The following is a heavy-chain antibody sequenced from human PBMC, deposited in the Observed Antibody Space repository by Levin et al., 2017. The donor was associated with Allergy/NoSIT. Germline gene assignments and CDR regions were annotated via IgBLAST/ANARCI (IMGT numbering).Heavy chain of an antibody. CDR2: ASIDGSRT. CDR1: GFTFSSYW. Sequence: SCAASGFTFSSYWMHWVRQAPGKGLVWVSHASIDGSRTTYAASVKGRFTISRDNAKNTLYLQVNSLRAEDTAVYYCVRTRGTAGHAFDIWGQGTMVTVSS. CDR3: VRTRGTAGHAFDI. D-gene: IGHD1-7*01. J-gene: IGHJ3*02. V-gene: IGHV3-74*03.